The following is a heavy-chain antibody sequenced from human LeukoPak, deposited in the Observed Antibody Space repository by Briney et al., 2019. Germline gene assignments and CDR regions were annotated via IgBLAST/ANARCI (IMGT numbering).Heavy chain of an antibody. CDR1: GGSISSGDYY. Sequence: SQTLSLTCTVSGGSISSGDYYWSWIRQPPGKGLEWIGYIYYSGSTYYNPSLKSRVTISVDTSKNQFSLKLSSVTAADTAVHYCARGPGVRRPFDYWGQGTLVTVSS. D-gene: IGHD1-1*01. V-gene: IGHV4-30-4*01. CDR3: ARGPGVRRPFDY. J-gene: IGHJ4*02. CDR2: IYYSGST.